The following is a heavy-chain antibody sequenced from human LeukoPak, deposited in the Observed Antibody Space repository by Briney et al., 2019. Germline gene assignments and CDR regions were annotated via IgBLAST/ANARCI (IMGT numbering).Heavy chain of an antibody. D-gene: IGHD5-12*01. CDR3: AKDLIPGGSEDPTLDY. CDR2: ISGSGGST. V-gene: IGHV3-23*01. CDR1: GFTFSSYA. J-gene: IGHJ4*02. Sequence: GGSLRLSCAASGFTFSSYAMSWVRQAPGKGLEWVSAISGSGGSTYYADSVKGRFTISRDNSKNTLYLQMNSLRAEDTAVYYCAKDLIPGGSEDPTLDYWGQGTLVTVSS.